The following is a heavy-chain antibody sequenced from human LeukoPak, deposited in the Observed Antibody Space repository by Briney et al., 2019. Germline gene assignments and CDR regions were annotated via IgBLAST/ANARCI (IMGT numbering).Heavy chain of an antibody. CDR2: IGGSST. V-gene: IGHV3-23*01. D-gene: IGHD3-10*01. Sequence: GGSLRLSWAASGFPFTIYAMSWVRQAPGKGLEWVSSIGGSSTYYADFVKGRFTISRDTSKNTMDLQMNSLRAEDTAIYYCAKYRGFGDSYDSWGQGTLVTVSS. CDR3: AKYRGFGDSYDS. CDR1: GFPFTIYA. J-gene: IGHJ4*02.